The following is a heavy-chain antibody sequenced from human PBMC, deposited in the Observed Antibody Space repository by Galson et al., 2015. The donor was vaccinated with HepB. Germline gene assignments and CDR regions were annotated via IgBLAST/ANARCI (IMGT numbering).Heavy chain of an antibody. J-gene: IGHJ4*02. CDR1: GFTVSSNY. D-gene: IGHD3-22*01. V-gene: IGHV3-66*02. CDR2: IYSGGRT. Sequence: SLRLSCAASGFTVSSNYMSWVRQAPGKGLEWVSVIYSGGRTYYADSVKGRFTISRDNSKNTLYLQMNSLRAEDTAVYYCARDFASSGYFDYWGQGTPVPVSS. CDR3: ARDFASSGYFDY.